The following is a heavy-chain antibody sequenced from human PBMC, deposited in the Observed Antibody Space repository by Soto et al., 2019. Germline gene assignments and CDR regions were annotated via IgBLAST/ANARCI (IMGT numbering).Heavy chain of an antibody. J-gene: IGHJ4*02. CDR2: INSDGSST. D-gene: IGHD6-19*01. CDR1: GFPFSNNW. V-gene: IGHV3-74*01. Sequence: PGGSLRLSCAASGFPFSNNWMHWVRQAPGKGPVWVSRINSDGSSTYYADSVKGRFTISRDNAKNSLYLQMNSLRAEDTAVYYCATTGVAVAAHGSFDYWGQGTLVTVSS. CDR3: ATTGVAVAAHGSFDY.